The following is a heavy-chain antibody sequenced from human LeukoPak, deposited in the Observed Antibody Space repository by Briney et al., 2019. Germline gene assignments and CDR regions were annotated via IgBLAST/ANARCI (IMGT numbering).Heavy chain of an antibody. CDR3: AGGCGSSWFDP. V-gene: IGHV3-7*05. Sequence: QPGGSLRLSCAASGFTFSSYWMSWVRQAPGKGLEWVANIKQDGSERNYVDSVKGRFTISRDNAKNSLYLQVNSLRVEDTAVYYCAGGCGSSWFDPWGQGTLVTVSS. D-gene: IGHD6-13*01. CDR2: IKQDGSER. CDR1: GFTFSSYW. J-gene: IGHJ5*02.